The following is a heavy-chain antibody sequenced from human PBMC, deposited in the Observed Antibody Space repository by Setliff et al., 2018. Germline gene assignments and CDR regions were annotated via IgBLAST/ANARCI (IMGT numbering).Heavy chain of an antibody. Sequence: SVKVSCKASGFTFTSSAVQWVRQARGQRLEWIGWIVVGSGNTNYAQKFQERVTITRDMSTSTAYMELSSLRSEDTAVYYCAADASGYYDSSGYYYDYWGQGTLVTVSS. CDR2: IVVGSGNT. D-gene: IGHD3-22*01. J-gene: IGHJ4*02. CDR3: AADASGYYDSSGYYYDY. V-gene: IGHV1-58*01. CDR1: GFTFTSSA.